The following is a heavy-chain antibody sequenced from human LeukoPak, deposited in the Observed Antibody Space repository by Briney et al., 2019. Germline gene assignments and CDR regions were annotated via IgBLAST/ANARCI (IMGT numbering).Heavy chain of an antibody. D-gene: IGHD5-24*01. J-gene: IGHJ4*02. Sequence: GQSLSPSCEAAAFTFTGFAINWVRRAERKGLAWGSLINANGGKRKYAEYVKGRFTITRDNSKNTLYLHMNSLRVEDTAIYYCAKSSVPDGYNSNDFWGQGTLVTVSS. CDR2: INANGGKR. CDR1: AFTFTGFA. V-gene: IGHV3-23*01. CDR3: AKSSVPDGYNSNDF.